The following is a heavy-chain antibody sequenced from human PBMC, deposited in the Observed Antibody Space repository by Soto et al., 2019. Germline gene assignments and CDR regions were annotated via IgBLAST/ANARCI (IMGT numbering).Heavy chain of an antibody. V-gene: IGHV3-48*02. CDR2: ISSSSSTI. CDR3: ARDAPGYYYYYGMDV. CDR1: GFTVSISS. Sequence: WGSLRLSCAASGFTVSISSMNWVRQAPGKGLEWVSYISSSSSTIYYADSVKGRFTISRDNAKNSLYLQMNSLRDEDTAVYYCARDAPGYYYYYGMDVWGQGTTVTVSS. J-gene: IGHJ6*02.